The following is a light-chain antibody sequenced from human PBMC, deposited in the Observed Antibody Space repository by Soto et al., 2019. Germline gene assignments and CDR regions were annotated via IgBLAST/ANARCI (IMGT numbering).Light chain of an antibody. CDR1: QSITTF. CDR3: RQYSTYPLT. Sequence: GGIGTITGGASQSITTFFAWYQQKPGKAPQILIYDASKLEPGVPSRLSGGGSGTEFTLTISRLQPDDFATYYCRQYSTYPLTFGGGTTVDIK. V-gene: IGKV1-5*01. J-gene: IGKJ4*01. CDR2: DAS.